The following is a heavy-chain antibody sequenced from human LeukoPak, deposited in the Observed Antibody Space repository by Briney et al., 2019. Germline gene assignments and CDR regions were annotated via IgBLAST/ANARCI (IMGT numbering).Heavy chain of an antibody. CDR1: GFTFSSYW. J-gene: IGHJ3*02. V-gene: IGHV3-7*01. CDR2: IKQDGSEK. CDR3: ARGYDFWSGYGAFDI. Sequence: GGSLRLSCAASGFTFSSYWMSWVRQAPGKGLEWVANIKQDGSEKYYVDSVRGRFTISRDNAKNSLYLQMNSLRAEDTAVYYCARGYDFWSGYGAFDIWGQGTMVTVSS. D-gene: IGHD3-3*01.